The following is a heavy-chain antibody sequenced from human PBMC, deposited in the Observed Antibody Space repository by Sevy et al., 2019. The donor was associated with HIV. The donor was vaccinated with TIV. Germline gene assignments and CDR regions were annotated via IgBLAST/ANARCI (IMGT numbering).Heavy chain of an antibody. CDR3: ARDSNEYGDYRLSYYFDY. CDR2: IYYDGNNK. J-gene: IGHJ4*02. CDR1: GFTFNSYG. V-gene: IGHV3-33*01. Sequence: GGSLRLSCAASGFTFNSYGMHWIRQAPIKGLEWVASIYYDGNNKYYADSVKGRFTISRDESKNTLYLQMNSLRAEDTGVYYCARDSNEYGDYRLSYYFDYGGQGALVTVST. D-gene: IGHD4-17*01.